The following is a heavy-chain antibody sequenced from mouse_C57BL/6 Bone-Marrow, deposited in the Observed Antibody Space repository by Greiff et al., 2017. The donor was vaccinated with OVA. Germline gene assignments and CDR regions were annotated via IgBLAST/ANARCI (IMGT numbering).Heavy chain of an antibody. CDR3: ARDYGSSYGAMDY. CDR1: GYTFTSYG. CDR2: IYPRSGNT. Sequence: VQLQQSGAELARPGASVKLSCKASGYTFTSYGVSWVKQRTGQGLEWIGEIYPRSGNTYYNEKFKGKATLTADKSSSTAYMELRSLTSEDSAVYFCARDYGSSYGAMDYWGQGTSVTVSS. V-gene: IGHV1-81*01. J-gene: IGHJ4*01. D-gene: IGHD1-1*01.